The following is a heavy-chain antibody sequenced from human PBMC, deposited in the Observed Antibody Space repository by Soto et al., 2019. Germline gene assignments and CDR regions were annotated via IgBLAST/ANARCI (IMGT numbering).Heavy chain of an antibody. D-gene: IGHD3-22*01. Sequence: ASVKVSCKASGYTFTGYYMHWVRQAPGQGLEWMGWINPNSGGTNYAQKFQGRVTMTRDTSISTAYMELSRLRSDDTAVYYCARGNHHYDSSGYYPVYPFDYWGQGTLVTVSS. CDR3: ARGNHHYDSSGYYPVYPFDY. CDR1: GYTFTGYY. V-gene: IGHV1-2*02. J-gene: IGHJ4*02. CDR2: INPNSGGT.